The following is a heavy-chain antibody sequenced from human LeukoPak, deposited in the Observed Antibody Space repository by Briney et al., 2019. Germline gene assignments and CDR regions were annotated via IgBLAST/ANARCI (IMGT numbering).Heavy chain of an antibody. Sequence: GESLKISCQASEYTFTNYWIGWVRQMPGKGLEWMGIIYPGDSDTRYSPSFQGQVTISADKSISTAYLQWSSLKASDTAMYYCARLWDYGSNNWFDPWGQGTLVTVSS. CDR2: IYPGDSDT. CDR3: ARLWDYGSNNWFDP. J-gene: IGHJ5*02. V-gene: IGHV5-51*01. CDR1: EYTFTNYW. D-gene: IGHD4/OR15-4a*01.